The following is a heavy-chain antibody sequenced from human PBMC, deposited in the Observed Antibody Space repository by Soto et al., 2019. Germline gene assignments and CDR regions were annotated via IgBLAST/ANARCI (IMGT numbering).Heavy chain of an antibody. J-gene: IGHJ6*02. Sequence: QVQLVQSGAEVKKPGSSVKVSCKASGGTFSTYSISWVRQAPGQGLEWMGGSPPIFGTSKYAQNFQGRDTITADEYTSTAYMEMSSLRSDDTAVYYCARGGRYPNSSYFYGMDVWGQGTTVTVSS. CDR3: ARGGRYPNSSYFYGMDV. CDR2: SPPIFGTS. D-gene: IGHD1-20*01. V-gene: IGHV1-69*01. CDR1: GGTFSTYS.